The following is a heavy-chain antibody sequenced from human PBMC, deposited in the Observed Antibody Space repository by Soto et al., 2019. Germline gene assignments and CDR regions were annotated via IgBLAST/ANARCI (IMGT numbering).Heavy chain of an antibody. J-gene: IGHJ4*02. D-gene: IGHD2-2*01. CDR3: ARDRGTIVVVPAAQRRYYFDY. V-gene: IGHV4-4*07. CDR2: VYTRWST. Sequence: QVQLQESGPGLVKPSETLSLTCTVSGGSISSYYWSWIRQPAGKGLEWIGRVYTRWSTNYNPSLKSRVTMSVDTSKNQFSLKVRPVTAADTAVYYCARDRGTIVVVPAAQRRYYFDYWGQGTLVTVSS. CDR1: GGSISSYY.